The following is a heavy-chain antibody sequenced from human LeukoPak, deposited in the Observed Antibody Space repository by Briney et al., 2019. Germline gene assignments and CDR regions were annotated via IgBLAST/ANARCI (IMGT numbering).Heavy chain of an antibody. CDR2: VNSDGTRT. D-gene: IGHD6-19*01. V-gene: IGHV3-74*01. CDR3: AKDLSARQWLEH. Sequence: GSLRLSCAASGFTFTNYWMHWVRQVPGKGLVWVSDVNSDGTRTRYADFVQGRFTISRDNSKNTLYLQMNSLRAEDTAVYYCAKDLSARQWLEHWGQGTLVTVSS. CDR1: GFTFTNYW. J-gene: IGHJ4*02.